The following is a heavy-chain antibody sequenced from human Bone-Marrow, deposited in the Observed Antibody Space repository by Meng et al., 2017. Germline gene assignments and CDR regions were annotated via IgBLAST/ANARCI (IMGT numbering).Heavy chain of an antibody. V-gene: IGHV1-8*02. CDR3: ARERRDTAMGAY. CDR2: MNPNSGNT. CDR1: GGTFSSYA. Sequence: ASVKVSCKASGGTFSSYAINWVRQATGQGLEWMGWMNPNSGNTGYAQKFQGRVTMTRNTSISTAYMELSSLRSEDTAVYYCARERRDTAMGAYWGQGTLVTGSS. D-gene: IGHD5-18*01. J-gene: IGHJ4*02.